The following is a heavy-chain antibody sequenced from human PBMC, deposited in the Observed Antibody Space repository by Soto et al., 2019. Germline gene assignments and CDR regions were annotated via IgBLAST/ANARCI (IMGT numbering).Heavy chain of an antibody. CDR3: AREGQDYYGSGSYSFDY. CDR2: INPIFGTA. CDR1: GGTFSSYA. Sequence: QVQLVQSGAEVKKPGSSVKVSCKASGGTFSSYAISWVRQAPGQVLEWMGGINPIFGTANYAQKFQGRVTITADESTSTAYMELSSLRSEDTAVYYCAREGQDYYGSGSYSFDYWGQGTLVTVSS. J-gene: IGHJ4*02. D-gene: IGHD3-10*01. V-gene: IGHV1-69*01.